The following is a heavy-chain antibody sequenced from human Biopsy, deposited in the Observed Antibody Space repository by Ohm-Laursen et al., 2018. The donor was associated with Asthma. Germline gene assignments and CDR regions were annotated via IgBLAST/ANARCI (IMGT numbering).Heavy chain of an antibody. V-gene: IGHV1-3*01. D-gene: IGHD3-9*01. Sequence: ASVKVSCKASGYTFINYAIHWVRQAPGHSLEWMGWSNAANGNTKYSQKFQGRLTISRDTSASTAYMDLSSLRSEDTAVYYCARTYFDFLTGQVHDAFAMWGQGTMVTVSS. CDR2: SNAANGNT. CDR3: ARTYFDFLTGQVHDAFAM. CDR1: GYTFINYA. J-gene: IGHJ3*02.